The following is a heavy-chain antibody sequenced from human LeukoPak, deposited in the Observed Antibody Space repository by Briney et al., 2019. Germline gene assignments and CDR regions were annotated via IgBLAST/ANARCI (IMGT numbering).Heavy chain of an antibody. CDR3: ARIESGGTYFYYYYMDV. CDR2: ISLTGTT. V-gene: IGHV4-59*02. J-gene: IGHJ6*03. Sequence: SETLSLTCAVSGDSGSSHYWTWIRQPPGKGLEWIGYISLTGTTNYNPSLKSRVTISVDPFKSQFSLILTSVTAADTAVYYSARIESGGTYFYYYYMDVWGKGTAVTVSS. CDR1: GDSGSSHY. D-gene: IGHD1-26*01.